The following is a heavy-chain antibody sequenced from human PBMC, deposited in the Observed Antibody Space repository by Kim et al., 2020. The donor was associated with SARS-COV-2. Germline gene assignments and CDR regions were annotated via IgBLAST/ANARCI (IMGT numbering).Heavy chain of an antibody. J-gene: IGHJ4*02. V-gene: IGHV3-33*01. CDR3: ARDLYFYDSSGPDH. D-gene: IGHD3-22*01. Sequence: YEDSVKGRFTVSRDNSKNTLYLQMNSLRVEDTAVYYCARDLYFYDSSGPDHWGQGTLATVSS.